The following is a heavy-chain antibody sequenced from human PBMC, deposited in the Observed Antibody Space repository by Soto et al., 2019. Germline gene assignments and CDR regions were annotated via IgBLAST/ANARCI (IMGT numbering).Heavy chain of an antibody. Sequence: QVQLQESGPGLVKPSETLSLTCTVSGGSISSYYWSWIRQPPGKGLEWIGYIYYSGSTNYNPSLTXRVTISLDTSKNQVSLTLSSVTDADTAVDYCARAWVYDFEFWGQRPMVNVSS. CDR1: GGSISSYY. V-gene: IGHV4-59*01. CDR2: IYYSGST. D-gene: IGHD6-13*01. J-gene: IGHJ3*01. CDR3: ARAWVYDFEF.